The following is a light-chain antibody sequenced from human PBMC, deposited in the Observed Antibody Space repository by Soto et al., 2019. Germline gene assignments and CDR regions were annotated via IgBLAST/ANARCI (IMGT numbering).Light chain of an antibody. J-gene: IGKJ1*01. Sequence: DTVMTQSPVTLSVSPGERATLSCRASESVGSNLAWYQQKPGQVPRLLIYRASTRATGIPARFGGSGSGTEFTLTISSLQSEDFAVYYCQQYNNWPPWTFGQGTKVEI. CDR3: QQYNNWPPWT. CDR2: RAS. V-gene: IGKV3-15*01. CDR1: ESVGSN.